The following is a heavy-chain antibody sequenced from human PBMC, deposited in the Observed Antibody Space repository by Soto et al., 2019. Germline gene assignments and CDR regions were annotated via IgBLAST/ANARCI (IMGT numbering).Heavy chain of an antibody. CDR2: ISASSAAI. Sequence: EVQLEESGGDLVQPGGSLRLSCTGSGFSLGTYATNWARQAPGKGLEWVSYISASSAAIDYADPVKGRFTVVRDNAKNSLFLQMNSLRDEVTAFYYCAGDRSVGRTLYYYLESWGQGTLVTVSS. D-gene: IGHD5-12*01. J-gene: IGHJ4*02. V-gene: IGHV3-48*02. CDR1: GFSLGTYA. CDR3: AGDRSVGRTLYYYLES.